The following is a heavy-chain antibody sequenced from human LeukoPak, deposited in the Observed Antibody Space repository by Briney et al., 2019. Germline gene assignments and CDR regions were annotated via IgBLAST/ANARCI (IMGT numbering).Heavy chain of an antibody. CDR2: IYPGDSDT. D-gene: IGHD6-19*01. V-gene: IGHV5-51*01. CDR3: AGCKLGIAVAGTHYGMDV. Sequence: RGESLKISCKGSGYSFTSYWIGWVRQMPGKGLEWMEIIYPGDSDTRYSPSFQGQVTISADKSISTAYLQWSSLKASDTAMYYCAGCKLGIAVAGTHYGMDVWGQGTTVTVSS. J-gene: IGHJ6*02. CDR1: GYSFTSYW.